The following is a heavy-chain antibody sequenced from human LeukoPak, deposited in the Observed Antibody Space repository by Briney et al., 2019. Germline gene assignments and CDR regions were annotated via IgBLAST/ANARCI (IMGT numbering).Heavy chain of an antibody. D-gene: IGHD3-22*01. J-gene: IGHJ4*02. CDR3: ARDLRGLKSFDY. V-gene: IGHV3-21*01. Sequence: GGSLRLSCAASGFTFSSYSMNWVRQAPGKGLEWVSSISSSSSYIYYADSVKGRFTISRDNAKNSLYLQMNSLRAEDTAVYYCARDLRGLKSFDYWGEGTLVTVSS. CDR2: ISSSSSYI. CDR1: GFTFSSYS.